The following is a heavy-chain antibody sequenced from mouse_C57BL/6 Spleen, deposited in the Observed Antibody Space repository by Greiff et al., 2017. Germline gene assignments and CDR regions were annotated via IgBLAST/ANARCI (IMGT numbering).Heavy chain of an antibody. CDR1: GYTFTDHE. CDR3: ARSDGNCPYFDY. CDR2: IDPETGGT. D-gene: IGHD2-1*01. J-gene: IGHJ2*01. V-gene: IGHV1-15*01. Sequence: VQLQQSGAELVRPGASVTLSCKASGYTFTDHEMHWVKQTPVHGLEWIGAIDPETGGTAYTQKFKGKAILTADNSSSTVYMELRSLTSEDSAVYYCARSDGNCPYFDYWGQGTTLTVSS.